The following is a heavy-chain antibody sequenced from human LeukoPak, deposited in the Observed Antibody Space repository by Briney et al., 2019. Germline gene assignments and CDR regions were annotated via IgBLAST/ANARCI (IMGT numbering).Heavy chain of an antibody. J-gene: IGHJ3*02. CDR2: IYYSGST. D-gene: IGHD6-13*01. V-gene: IGHV4-59*12. CDR3: ARGIAAASERAFDI. Sequence: SETLSLTCTVSGGSISSYYWSWIRQPPGKGLEWIGYIYYSGSTNYNPSLKSRVTISVDTSKNQFSLKLRSVTAADTAVYYCARGIAAASERAFDIWGQGTMVTVSS. CDR1: GGSISSYY.